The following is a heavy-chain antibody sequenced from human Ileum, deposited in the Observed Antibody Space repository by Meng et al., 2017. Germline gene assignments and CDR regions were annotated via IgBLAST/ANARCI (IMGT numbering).Heavy chain of an antibody. D-gene: IGHD2/OR15-2a*01. J-gene: IGHJ4*02. V-gene: IGHV4-4*02. CDR2: SFHTGRT. CDR3: ATNKNKKIDY. CDR1: RDSSSRRKW. Sequence: VQTQDSGPGLVGPSGTLSLRCCVSRDSSSRRKWCNWVRQPPGKGLESIGESFHTGRTNNNPSLKSRVTISADKSKTQFSLNLSSVTAADAAVYYCATNKNKKIDYWGQGTLVTVSS.